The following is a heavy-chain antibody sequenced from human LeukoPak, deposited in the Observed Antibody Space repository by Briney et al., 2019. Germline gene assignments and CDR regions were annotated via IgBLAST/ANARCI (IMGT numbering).Heavy chain of an antibody. J-gene: IGHJ4*02. Sequence: EASVMVSCTASGYSFTGYGIAWVRQAPGQGLELVGWIAAYNGLTNYAQNLQGRLTLTTDTSTTTAYMELRNLTSDDTAIYFCARSYGLEADYWGRGTLVTVSS. D-gene: IGHD3-16*02. CDR2: IAAYNGLT. CDR3: ARSYGLEADY. CDR1: GYSFTGYG. V-gene: IGHV1-18*04.